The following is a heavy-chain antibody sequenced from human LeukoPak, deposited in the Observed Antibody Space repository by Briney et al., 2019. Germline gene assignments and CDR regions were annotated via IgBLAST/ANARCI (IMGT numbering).Heavy chain of an antibody. J-gene: IGHJ4*02. CDR1: GGSISSYY. V-gene: IGHV4-59*01. D-gene: IGHD2-15*01. CDR2: SYYTGSS. Sequence: SETLSLTCTVSGGSISSYYWSWIRQPPGKGLEWIGYSYYTGSSNYNPSLRSRVTISVDTSRNQFSLELSSVTAADTAVYYCARHGLGSDYWGQGTLVTVSS. CDR3: ARHGLGSDY.